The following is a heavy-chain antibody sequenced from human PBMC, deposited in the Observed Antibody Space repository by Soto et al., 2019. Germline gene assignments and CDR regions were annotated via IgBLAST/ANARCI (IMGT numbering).Heavy chain of an antibody. J-gene: IGHJ5*02. CDR2: INPTTGNT. CDR3: GSGRIIVDGGFDH. V-gene: IGHV1-8*01. CDR1: GYTFTSYD. Sequence: ASVKVSCKASGYTFTSYDIIWVRQATGQGLEWMGWINPTTGNTDSAEKFQGRLTMTRNTSISTVYMELSSLSFEDTAVYYCGSGRIIVDGGFDHWGQGTLVTVSS. D-gene: IGHD6-19*01.